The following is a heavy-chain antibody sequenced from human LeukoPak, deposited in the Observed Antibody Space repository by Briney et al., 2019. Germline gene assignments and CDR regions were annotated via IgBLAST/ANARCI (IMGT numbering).Heavy chain of an antibody. CDR3: ARLWFGELLFDY. J-gene: IGHJ4*02. CDR1: GGSISSGGYY. CDR2: IYYSGST. D-gene: IGHD3-10*01. Sequence: SQTLSLTCTVSGGSISSGGYYWSWIRQHPGKGLEWSGYIYYSGSTYYNPSLKSRVTISVDTSKNQFSLKLSSVTAADTAVYYCARLWFGELLFDYWGQGTLVTVSS. V-gene: IGHV4-31*03.